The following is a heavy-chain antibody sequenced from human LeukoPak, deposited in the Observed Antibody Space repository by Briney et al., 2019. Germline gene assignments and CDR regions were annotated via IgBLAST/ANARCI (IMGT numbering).Heavy chain of an antibody. CDR1: GYTFTGYY. Sequence: ASVKVSCKASGYTFTGYYMHWVRQAPGQGLEWMGGFDPEDGETIYAQKFQGRVTMTEDTSTDTAYMELSSLRSEDTAVYYCATSLFIVVVVAATSGAFDIWGQGTMVTVSP. CDR2: FDPEDGET. J-gene: IGHJ3*02. V-gene: IGHV1-24*01. D-gene: IGHD2-15*01. CDR3: ATSLFIVVVVAATSGAFDI.